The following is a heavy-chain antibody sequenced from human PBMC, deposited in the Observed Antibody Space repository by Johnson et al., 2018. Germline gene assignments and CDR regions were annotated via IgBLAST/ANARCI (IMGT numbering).Heavy chain of an antibody. Sequence: VQLVESGAEVKEPGASVTVSCEASGYTFTSSDICWVRQATGQGLEWMGCLNPNGGNTGYAQKFQGRVSMTRNTSIRTAYMELSSLRSEDTGGDYGATRAAHTGGTLDVWGKGTTVTVSS. J-gene: IGHJ6*04. V-gene: IGHV1-8*01. CDR2: LNPNGGNT. CDR1: GYTFTSSD. CDR3: ATRAAHTGGTLDV. D-gene: IGHD2-8*02.